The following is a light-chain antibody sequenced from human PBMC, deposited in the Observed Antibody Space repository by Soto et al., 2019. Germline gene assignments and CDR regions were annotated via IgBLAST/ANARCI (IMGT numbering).Light chain of an antibody. CDR1: SSNIGSNT. CDR3: AAWDDSLNGVI. J-gene: IGLJ2*01. CDR2: SNN. Sequence: QAVVTQPPSAAGTRGQRVTISCSGSSSNIGSNTVNWYQQLPGTAPKLLIYSNNQRPSGVPDRFSGSKSGTSASLAISGLLSEDETDYYCAAWDDSLNGVIFGGGTKLTVL. V-gene: IGLV1-44*01.